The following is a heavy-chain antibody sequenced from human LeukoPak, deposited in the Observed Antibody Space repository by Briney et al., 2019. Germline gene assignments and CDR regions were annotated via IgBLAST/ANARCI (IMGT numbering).Heavy chain of an antibody. Sequence: SETLSLTCTVSGGSISSYYWSWIRQPPGKGLEWIGYIYYTGSTYYNPSLKSRVTISVDTSKNQFSLKLSSVTAADTAVYYCARGYSSGEADWGQGTLVTVSS. D-gene: IGHD6-19*01. V-gene: IGHV4-59*12. CDR2: IYYTGST. CDR3: ARGYSSGEAD. CDR1: GGSISSYY. J-gene: IGHJ4*02.